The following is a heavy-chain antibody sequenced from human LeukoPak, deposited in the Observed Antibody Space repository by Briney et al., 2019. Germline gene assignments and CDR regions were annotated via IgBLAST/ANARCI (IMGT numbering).Heavy chain of an antibody. CDR2: IYYSGST. V-gene: IGHV4-59*08. D-gene: IGHD6-13*01. Sequence: SETLSLTCTVSGGSISSYYWSWIRQPPGKGLEWIGYIYYSGSTNYNPSLKSRVTISIDTSKNQFSLKLSSVTAADTAVYYCATFTGYSSSWFDYWGQGTLVTVSS. J-gene: IGHJ4*02. CDR1: GGSISSYY. CDR3: ATFTGYSSSWFDY.